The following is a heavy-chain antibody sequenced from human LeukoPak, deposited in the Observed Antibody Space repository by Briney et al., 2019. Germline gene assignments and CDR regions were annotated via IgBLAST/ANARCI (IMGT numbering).Heavy chain of an antibody. CDR3: ARDRAPDCRGGSCWDY. CDR1: GGSISSYY. D-gene: IGHD2-15*01. CDR2: IFYSGTT. V-gene: IGHV4-59*01. J-gene: IGHJ4*02. Sequence: SETLSLTCTVSGGSISSYYWSWIRQPPGKGLEWIGYIFYSGTTNFNPSLKSRVTMSVDTSKNQFSLKLSSVTAADTAVYYCARDRAPDCRGGSCWDYWGQGTLVTVSS.